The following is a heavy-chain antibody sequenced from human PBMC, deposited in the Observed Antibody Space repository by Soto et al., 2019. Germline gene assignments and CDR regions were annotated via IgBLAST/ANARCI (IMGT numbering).Heavy chain of an antibody. CDR1: GGSFRGYY. CDR2: INHSGST. CDR3: AIALNKRGYSYGTDY. Sequence: SETLSLTCAVYGGSFRGYYWTWIRQPPGKGLEWIGEINHSGSTNCNPSLKSRVTISVDTSKNQFSLKLSSVTAADTAVYYCAIALNKRGYSYGTDYWGQGTLVTRSS. D-gene: IGHD5-18*01. V-gene: IGHV4-34*01. J-gene: IGHJ4*02.